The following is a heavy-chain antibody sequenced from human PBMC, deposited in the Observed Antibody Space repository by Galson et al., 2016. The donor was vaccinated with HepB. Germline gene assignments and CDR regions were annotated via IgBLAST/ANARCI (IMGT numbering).Heavy chain of an antibody. V-gene: IGHV3-23*01. D-gene: IGHD6-13*01. CDR2: MSDSDDI. CDR1: GFTFSGYA. Sequence: SLRLSCAASGFTFSGYAMAWVRQAPGKGLEWVSGMSDSDDIYYAPTVKGRFTISRDNSKNTVYLQLTSLRAEDTAVYYCAKDKRGHSSAWYWYVDYWGPGTLVSVSS. J-gene: IGHJ4*02. CDR3: AKDKRGHSSAWYWYVDY.